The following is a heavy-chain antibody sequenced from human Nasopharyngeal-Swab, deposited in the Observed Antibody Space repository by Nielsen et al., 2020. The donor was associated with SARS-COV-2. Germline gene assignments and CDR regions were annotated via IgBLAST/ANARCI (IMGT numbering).Heavy chain of an antibody. Sequence: GASLKISCAASGFPFCSFAMGWVRQAPGKGLEWVSAISGRGGSTYYEDSLKGRVTISRDNSKNTLYLQMNSLRAEDTAVYYGAKDGGLTTFPYYYYYGMDVWGQGTTVTVSS. CDR3: AKDGGLTTFPYYYYYGMDV. V-gene: IGHV3-23*01. CDR1: GFPFCSFA. D-gene: IGHD4/OR15-4a*01. CDR2: ISGRGGST. J-gene: IGHJ6*02.